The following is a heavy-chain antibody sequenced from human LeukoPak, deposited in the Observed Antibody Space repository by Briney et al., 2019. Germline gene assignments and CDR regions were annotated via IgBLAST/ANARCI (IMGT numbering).Heavy chain of an antibody. CDR1: GGSISSSSYY. D-gene: IGHD2-2*01. V-gene: IGHV4-39*07. CDR3: ARDRDPPAVLDAFDI. J-gene: IGHJ3*02. CDR2: IYYSGST. Sequence: SSETLSLTCTVSGGSISSSSYYWGWIRQPPGKGLEWIGSIYYSGSTYYNPSLKSRVTISVDTSKNQFSLKLSSVTAADTAVYYCARDRDPPAVLDAFDIWGQGTMVTVSS.